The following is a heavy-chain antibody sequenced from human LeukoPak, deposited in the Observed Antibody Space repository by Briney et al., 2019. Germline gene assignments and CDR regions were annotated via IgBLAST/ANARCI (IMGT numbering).Heavy chain of an antibody. CDR1: GYTFTGYY. J-gene: IGHJ5*02. Sequence: ASVKVSCKASGYTFTGYYMYWVRQAPGQGLEWMGWINPNSGGTNYAQKFQGRVTMTRDTSISTAYMELSRLRSDDTAVYYCARGGSGWSSALDPWGQGTLVTVSS. CDR2: INPNSGGT. D-gene: IGHD6-19*01. V-gene: IGHV1-2*02. CDR3: ARGGSGWSSALDP.